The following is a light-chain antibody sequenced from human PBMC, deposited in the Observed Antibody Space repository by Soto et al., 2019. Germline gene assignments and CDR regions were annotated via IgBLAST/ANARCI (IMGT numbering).Light chain of an antibody. V-gene: IGKV3-15*01. CDR1: QSVSSN. CDR2: GAS. Sequence: EIVMTQSPATLSVSPGERATLSCRASQSVSSNLAWYQQKPGQAPRLLIYGASTRATGIPARFSGSGSGTEFTITISSLQSEDFAVYYCQQYNNWPPLTFGGGTKVESK. J-gene: IGKJ4*01. CDR3: QQYNNWPPLT.